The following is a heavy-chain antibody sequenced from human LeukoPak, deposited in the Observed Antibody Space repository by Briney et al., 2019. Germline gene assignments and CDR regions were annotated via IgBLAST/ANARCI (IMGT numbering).Heavy chain of an antibody. D-gene: IGHD6-13*01. V-gene: IGHV3-53*01. Sequence: SGGSLRLSCAASGFTVSSNYMTWVRQAPGKGLEWVSVIYSGGSTYYADSVKGRFTISRDNSKNTLYLQMNSLRAEDTAVYYCASGPAAAFDYWGQGTLVTVSS. CDR1: GFTVSSNY. CDR3: ASGPAAAFDY. J-gene: IGHJ4*02. CDR2: IYSGGST.